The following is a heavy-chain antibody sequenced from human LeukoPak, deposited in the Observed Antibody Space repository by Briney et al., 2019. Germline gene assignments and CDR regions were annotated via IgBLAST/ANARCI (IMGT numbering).Heavy chain of an antibody. D-gene: IGHD4-11*01. CDR1: GLTFSSYA. J-gene: IGHJ4*02. CDR2: ISASGGTT. CDR3: AKDLQSWPLYFDC. V-gene: IGHV3-23*01. Sequence: GGSLRLSCAASGLTFSSYAMSWVRQAPGKGLEWVSAISASGGTTYYADSVKGRFTISRDNSKKKLYLQMNSLRAEDTAVYYCAKDLQSWPLYFDCWGQGTLVTVSS.